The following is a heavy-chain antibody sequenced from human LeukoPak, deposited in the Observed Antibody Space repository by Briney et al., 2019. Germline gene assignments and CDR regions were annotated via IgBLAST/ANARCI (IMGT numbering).Heavy chain of an antibody. D-gene: IGHD5-12*01. CDR1: GGSISSSNYY. V-gene: IGHV4-39*01. CDR2: IYYTGST. J-gene: IGHJ4*02. CDR3: ARHGEITRYSSYDWRFDY. Sequence: PSETLSLTCSVSGGSISSSNYYWGWIPQPPGKGLEWIGTIYYTGSTYYNPSLKSRVTISIDTSKNQFSLKLSSVTAADTAVYYCARHGEITRYSSYDWRFDYWGQGTLVTVSS.